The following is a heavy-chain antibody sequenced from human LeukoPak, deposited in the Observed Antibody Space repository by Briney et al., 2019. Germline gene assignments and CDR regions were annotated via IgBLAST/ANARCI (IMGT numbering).Heavy chain of an antibody. Sequence: GGSLRLSCEASGFTFSRYWMSWVRQAPGKGLEWEANIKQDASEKRYVESVRGRFTISRDNAKNSLSLEMNSLRAEDTAVYYCARYGDYDTFHYWGQGTLVTVSS. J-gene: IGHJ4*02. CDR2: IKQDASEK. V-gene: IGHV3-7*03. CDR1: GFTFSRYW. CDR3: ARYGDYDTFHY. D-gene: IGHD4-17*01.